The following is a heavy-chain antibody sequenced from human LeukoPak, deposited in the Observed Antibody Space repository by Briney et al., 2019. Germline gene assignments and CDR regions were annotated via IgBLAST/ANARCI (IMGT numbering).Heavy chain of an antibody. J-gene: IGHJ6*02. D-gene: IGHD1-1*01. CDR2: IIPILGIA. CDR3: ARDQGGLERRLNYYYGMDV. Sequence: GASVKVSCKASGGTFSSYAISWVRQAPGQGLEWMGRIIPILGIANYAQKFQGRVTITADKSTSTAYMELSSLRSEDTAVYYCARDQGGLERRLNYYYGMDVWGQGTTVTVSS. CDR1: GGTFSSYA. V-gene: IGHV1-69*04.